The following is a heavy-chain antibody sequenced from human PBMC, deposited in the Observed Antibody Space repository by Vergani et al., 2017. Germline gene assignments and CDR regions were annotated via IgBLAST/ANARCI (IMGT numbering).Heavy chain of an antibody. CDR2: IKQDGSEK. J-gene: IGHJ2*01. CDR3: VKDNDYDADGPFDL. V-gene: IGHV3-7*03. D-gene: IGHD3-16*01. Sequence: EVQLVESGGGLVQPGGSLRLSCAASGFTFSNYWMDWVRQAPGKGLEWVANIKQDGSEKFYVDSVKGRFTISRDNAKKAVFLQMNNLRHEDTALYFCVKDNDYDADGPFDLWGRGTLVTVSS. CDR1: GFTFSNYW.